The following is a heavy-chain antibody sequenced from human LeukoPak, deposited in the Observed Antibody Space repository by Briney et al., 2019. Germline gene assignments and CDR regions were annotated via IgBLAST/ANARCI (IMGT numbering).Heavy chain of an antibody. D-gene: IGHD2-15*01. Sequence: SETLSLTCTVSGGSISSSSDYWAWIRQPPGKGLEWIGYVHYSGSTNYNPSLKSRVTMSVDTSKDQFSLKLSSVTAADTAVYYCAREVVAAAGTVDYWGQGTLVTVSS. V-gene: IGHV4-61*01. CDR1: GGSISSSSDY. CDR2: VHYSGST. CDR3: AREVVAAAGTVDY. J-gene: IGHJ4*02.